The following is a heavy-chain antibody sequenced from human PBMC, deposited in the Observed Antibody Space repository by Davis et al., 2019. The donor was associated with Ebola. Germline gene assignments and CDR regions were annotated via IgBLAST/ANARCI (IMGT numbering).Heavy chain of an antibody. J-gene: IGHJ6*04. V-gene: IGHV3-30-3*01. CDR1: GFTFSSYA. Sequence: GESLKISCAASGFTFSSYAMSWVRQAPGKGLEWVAVISYDGSNKYYADSVKGRFTISRDNAKNSLYLQMNSLRAEDTAVYYCARSGLVEWELLSYYGMDVWGKGTTVTVSS. D-gene: IGHD1-26*01. CDR2: ISYDGSNK. CDR3: ARSGLVEWELLSYYGMDV.